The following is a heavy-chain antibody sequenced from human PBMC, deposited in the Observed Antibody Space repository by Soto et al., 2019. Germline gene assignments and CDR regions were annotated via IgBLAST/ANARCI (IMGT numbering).Heavy chain of an antibody. CDR2: INTGDGNT. V-gene: IGHV1-3*04. CDR3: ARPYSGYDRPFDY. CDR1: GYTFTSYP. Sequence: ASVKVSCKASGYTFTSYPLHWVRQAPGQRLEWMGWINTGDGNTKYSQKFQGRVTITRDTSASTAYMELSSLRSEDTAVYYCARPYSGYDRPFDYWGQGTLVTVSS. D-gene: IGHD5-12*01. J-gene: IGHJ4*02.